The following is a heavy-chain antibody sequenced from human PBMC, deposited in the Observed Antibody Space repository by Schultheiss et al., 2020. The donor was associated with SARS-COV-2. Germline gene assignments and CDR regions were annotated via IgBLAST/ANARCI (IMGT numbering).Heavy chain of an antibody. J-gene: IGHJ6*02. V-gene: IGHV1-69*02. CDR1: GGTFSSYT. Sequence: SVKVSCKASGGTFSSYTISWVRQAPGQGLEWMGRIIPILGIANYAQKFQGRVTITADKSTSTAYMELSSLRSEDTAVYYCANHEHSSSLFSHYNYAMDVWGQGTTVTVSS. D-gene: IGHD6-6*01. CDR2: IIPILGIA. CDR3: ANHEHSSSLFSHYNYAMDV.